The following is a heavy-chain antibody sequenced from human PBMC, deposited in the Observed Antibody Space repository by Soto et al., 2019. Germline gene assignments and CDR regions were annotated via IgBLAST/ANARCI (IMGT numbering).Heavy chain of an antibody. J-gene: IGHJ3*02. D-gene: IGHD3-16*02. V-gene: IGHV3-73*01. Sequence: EVQLVESGGGLVQPGGSLKLSCAASGFTFSGSAMHWVRQASGKGLEWVGRIRSKANSYATAYAASVKGRFTISRDDSKHTAYLQMNSLKTEDTAVYYCTRIMITFGGVIAPDAFDIWGQGTMVTVSS. CDR1: GFTFSGSA. CDR2: IRSKANSYAT. CDR3: TRIMITFGGVIAPDAFDI.